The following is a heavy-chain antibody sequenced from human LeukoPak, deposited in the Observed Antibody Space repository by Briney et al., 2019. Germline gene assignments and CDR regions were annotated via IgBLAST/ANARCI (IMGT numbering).Heavy chain of an antibody. D-gene: IGHD3-10*01. CDR1: GYTISSGYY. J-gene: IGHJ3*01. V-gene: IGHV4-38-2*01. CDR2: IYHSGNT. CDR3: ARVLYYGSGSGTFDV. Sequence: KPSETLSLTCAVSGYTISSGYYWGWIRQPPGKGLEWIGRIYHSGNTYYNPSLKSRVTISVDTSKNQFSLKLNSVTAADTAVYYCARVLYYGSGSGTFDVWGQGTMVTVSS.